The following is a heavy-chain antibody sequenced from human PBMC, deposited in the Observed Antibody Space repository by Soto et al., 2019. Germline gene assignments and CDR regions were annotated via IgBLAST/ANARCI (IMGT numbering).Heavy chain of an antibody. Sequence: SETLSLTCTVSGGSVSSGSYYWSWIRQPPGKGLEWIGYIYYSGSTNYNPSLKSRVTISVDTSKNQFSLKLSSVTAADTAVYYCARDNSSGWTEARRQFDYWGQGTLVTVSS. V-gene: IGHV4-61*01. J-gene: IGHJ4*02. CDR1: GGSVSSGSYY. D-gene: IGHD6-19*01. CDR2: IYYSGST. CDR3: ARDNSSGWTEARRQFDY.